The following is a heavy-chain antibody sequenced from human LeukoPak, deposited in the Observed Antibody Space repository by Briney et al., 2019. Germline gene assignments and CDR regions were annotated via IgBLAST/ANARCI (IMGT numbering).Heavy chain of an antibody. D-gene: IGHD1-26*01. J-gene: IGHJ4*02. CDR1: GYSISSGYY. Sequence: SETLSLTCAVSGYSISSGYYWGWTLQRPGKGLEWIGTIHHSGTTNYNPSLKSRVTISIDTSKNQFSLKLSSVTAADTAVYYCARDSRGAPFAYWGQGTLVTVSS. CDR2: IHHSGTT. CDR3: ARDSRGAPFAY. V-gene: IGHV4-38-2*02.